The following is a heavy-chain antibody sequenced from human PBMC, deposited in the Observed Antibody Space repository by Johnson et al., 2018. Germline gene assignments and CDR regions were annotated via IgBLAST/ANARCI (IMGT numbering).Heavy chain of an antibody. V-gene: IGHV3-49*03. D-gene: IGHD3-10*01. Sequence: VQLVQSGGGLVQPGRSLRLSCTGSGFTFSEYALSWFRQGPGKGLEWVGFIRSIAYGGTTAYAASVKGRFTISRDDSKSIASLQMDSLKTEVSAVYYCTRWSCFFGSGSHYYYYFYLDGWGKGTPVTVSS. CDR1: GFTFSEYA. J-gene: IGHJ6*03. CDR2: IRSIAYGGTT. CDR3: TRWSCFFGSGSHYYYYFYLDG.